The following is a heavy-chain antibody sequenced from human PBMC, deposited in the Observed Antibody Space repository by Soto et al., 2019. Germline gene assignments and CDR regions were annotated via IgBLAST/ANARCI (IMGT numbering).Heavy chain of an antibody. D-gene: IGHD5-12*01. J-gene: IGHJ6*02. V-gene: IGHV5-51*01. CDR1: GYSFTSYW. Sequence: PGESLKISCKGSGYSFTSYWIGWVRQMPGKGLEWMGIIYPGDSDTRYSPSFQGQVTISADKSISTAYLQWSSLKASDTAMYYCARLKGGGYDFSLCYGMDVWGQGTTVTVSS. CDR2: IYPGDSDT. CDR3: ARLKGGGYDFSLCYGMDV.